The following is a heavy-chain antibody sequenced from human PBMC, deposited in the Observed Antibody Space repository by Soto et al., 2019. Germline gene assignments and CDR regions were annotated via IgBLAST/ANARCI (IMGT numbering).Heavy chain of an antibody. V-gene: IGHV4-34*01. CDR3: ARARGGAVAGTERATHYYYGMDV. CDR1: GGSFSGYY. CDR2: FNHSGST. J-gene: IGHJ6*02. D-gene: IGHD6-19*01. Sequence: PSETLSLTCAVYGGSFSGYYWSWIRQPPGKGLEWIGEFNHSGSTNYNPSLKIRVTISVDTSKNQFSLKLSSVTAADTAVYYCARARGGAVAGTERATHYYYGMDVWGQGTTVTVSS.